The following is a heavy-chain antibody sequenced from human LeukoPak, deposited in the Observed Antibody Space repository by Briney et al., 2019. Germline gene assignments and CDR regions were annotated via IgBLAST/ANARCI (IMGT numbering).Heavy chain of an antibody. Sequence: SETLSLTCTVSGGSISSSSYYWGWIRQPPGKGLEWVGRIYTSGSTNYNPSLKSRVTISVDTSKNQFSLKLSSVTAADTAVYYCARDHDMGYCSSTSCSKGYYMDVWGKGTTVTVSS. D-gene: IGHD2-2*01. CDR1: GGSISSSSYY. V-gene: IGHV4-39*07. J-gene: IGHJ6*03. CDR2: IYTSGST. CDR3: ARDHDMGYCSSTSCSKGYYMDV.